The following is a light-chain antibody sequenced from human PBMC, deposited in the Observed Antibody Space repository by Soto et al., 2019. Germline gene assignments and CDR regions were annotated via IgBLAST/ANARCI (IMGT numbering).Light chain of an antibody. Sequence: ALTQPASVSGSPGQSITISCTGTSSDVGGYNYVSWYQQHPGKAPKLMIYEVSNRPSRVSNRSSGSKSGNTASLTISGLQAEDEADYYCSSYTRSSTSYVFGTGTKVTVL. J-gene: IGLJ1*01. CDR1: SSDVGGYNY. CDR3: SSYTRSSTSYV. CDR2: EVS. V-gene: IGLV2-14*01.